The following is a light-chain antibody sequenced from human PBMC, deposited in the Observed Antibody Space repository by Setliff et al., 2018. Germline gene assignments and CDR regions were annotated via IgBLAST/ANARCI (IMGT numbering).Light chain of an antibody. V-gene: IGLV2-23*02. J-gene: IGLJ1*01. CDR1: SSDVGSYTV. CDR2: EVT. Sequence: QSALTQHASVSGSPGQSITISCSGTSSDVGSYTVVSWYQQHPGKAPKLMIYEVTTRPSGVSNRFSGSKSGNTASLTISGLQSEDEADYYCCSYAGSSTYVFGTGTKVTVL. CDR3: CSYAGSSTYV.